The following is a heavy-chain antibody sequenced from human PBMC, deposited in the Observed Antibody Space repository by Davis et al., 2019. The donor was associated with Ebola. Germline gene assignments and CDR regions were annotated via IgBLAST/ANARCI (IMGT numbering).Heavy chain of an antibody. Sequence: GESLKISCAASGFSIRDYYMAWIRQAPGKGLEWISFISGTDSSIFYAGSVKGRFTISRDNAMSSVFLQMNSLRVEDTAVYYCAIGRETITFGGVVVTGALDFWGQGTMVSVSS. V-gene: IGHV3-11*01. CDR3: AIGRETITFGGVVVTGALDF. CDR2: ISGTDSSI. D-gene: IGHD3-16*02. J-gene: IGHJ3*01. CDR1: GFSIRDYY.